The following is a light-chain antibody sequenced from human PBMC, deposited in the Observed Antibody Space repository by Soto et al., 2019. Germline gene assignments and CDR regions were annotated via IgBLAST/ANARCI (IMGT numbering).Light chain of an antibody. V-gene: IGKV3-15*01. Sequence: EVVLTPSPGTLSLSSGERATRSFRASESVSTNLAWYQQKAGQAPRLLIYGASTRATGIPARFSGSGSGTEFTLTISCLQSEDFAVYYCEQYIIWRTFGQGSKV. CDR1: ESVSTN. J-gene: IGKJ1*01. CDR3: EQYIIWRT. CDR2: GAS.